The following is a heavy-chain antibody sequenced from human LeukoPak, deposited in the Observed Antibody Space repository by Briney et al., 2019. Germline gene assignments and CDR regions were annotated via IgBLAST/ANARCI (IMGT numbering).Heavy chain of an antibody. V-gene: IGHV3-23*01. CDR3: AKGTDTYYYYTDV. J-gene: IGHJ6*03. CDR2: ISGSGGNT. D-gene: IGHD5-18*01. CDR1: GFTFEDYG. Sequence: GGSLRLSCAASGFTFEDYGMSWVRQAPGKGLEWVSAISGSGGNTFYADSVKGRFTISRDSSKNTLYLQMNSLRAEDTAVYYCAKGTDTYYYYTDVWGKGTTVTVSS.